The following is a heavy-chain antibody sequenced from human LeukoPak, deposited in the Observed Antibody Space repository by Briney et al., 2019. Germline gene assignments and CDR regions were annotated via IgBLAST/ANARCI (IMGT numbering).Heavy chain of an antibody. V-gene: IGHV4-59*01. Sequence: SETLSLTCTVSDDSISDYCWSWIRQPPGKGLEWIGYISYSGSANYNPSLKSRVTISLDTSKNQFSLKLTSVTTADTAVFYCARTHSSSLIWFDPWGQGTLVIVSS. CDR2: ISYSGSA. CDR3: ARTHSSSLIWFDP. J-gene: IGHJ5*02. D-gene: IGHD6-13*01. CDR1: DDSISDYC.